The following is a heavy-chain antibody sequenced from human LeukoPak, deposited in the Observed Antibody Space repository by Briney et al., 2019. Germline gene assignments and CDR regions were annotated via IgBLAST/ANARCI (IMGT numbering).Heavy chain of an antibody. Sequence: PGRSLRLSCAASGFTFDDYAMHWVRQAPGKGLEWVSGISWNSGSIGYADSVKGRFTISRDNAKNSLYLQMNSLRAEDTALYYCAKDIGPLKRSIAVAVFDYWGQGTLVTVSS. CDR1: GFTFDDYA. CDR3: AKDIGPLKRSIAVAVFDY. V-gene: IGHV3-9*01. D-gene: IGHD6-19*01. CDR2: ISWNSGSI. J-gene: IGHJ4*02.